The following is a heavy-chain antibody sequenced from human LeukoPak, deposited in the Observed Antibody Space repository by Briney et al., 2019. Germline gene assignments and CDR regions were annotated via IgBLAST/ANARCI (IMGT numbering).Heavy chain of an antibody. CDR3: ARAYYFGSGNPGFDY. CDR1: GYTFTSYG. Sequence: ASVKVSCKASGYTFTSYGISWVRQAPGQGLEWMGWMFPHSGSTEFAQKFRGRLTLSRDTSTNTAFMELSSLTAEDTAVYYCARAYYFGSGNPGFDYWGQGTLVSVSS. D-gene: IGHD3-10*01. CDR2: MFPHSGST. J-gene: IGHJ4*02. V-gene: IGHV1-8*02.